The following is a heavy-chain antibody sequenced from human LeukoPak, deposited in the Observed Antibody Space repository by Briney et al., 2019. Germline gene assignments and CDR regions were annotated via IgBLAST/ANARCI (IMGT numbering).Heavy chain of an antibody. CDR1: GFTFDDYG. J-gene: IGHJ4*02. CDR3: ARRIHDGYNYYFDY. CDR2: INWNGGST. Sequence: GGSLRLSCAASGFTFDDYGMSWVRQAPGKGLEWVSGINWNGGSTGYADSVKGRFTISRDNAKNSLYLQMNSLRAEDTALYYCARRIHDGYNYYFDYWGQGTLVTVSS. V-gene: IGHV3-20*04. D-gene: IGHD5-24*01.